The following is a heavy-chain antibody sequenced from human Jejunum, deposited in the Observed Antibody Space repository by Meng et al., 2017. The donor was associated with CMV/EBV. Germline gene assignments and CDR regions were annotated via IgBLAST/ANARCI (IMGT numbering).Heavy chain of an antibody. CDR1: GFHLKSYS. D-gene: IGHD3/OR15-3a*01. J-gene: IGHJ5*02. V-gene: IGHV3-74*01. CDR3: VRGGYDFWSGYGGP. Sequence: GFHLKSYSMHWVRQAPGKGLVWVSRINSDGSITVYADAVKGRFTISRDNAKSTAYLQMNGLRGDDTAVYFCVRGGYDFWSGYGGPWGQGTLVTVSS. CDR2: INSDGSIT.